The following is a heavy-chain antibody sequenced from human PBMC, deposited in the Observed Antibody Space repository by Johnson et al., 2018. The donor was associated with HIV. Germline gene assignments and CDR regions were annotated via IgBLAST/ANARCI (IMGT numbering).Heavy chain of an antibody. CDR3: AKGIYGGGDWEDDAFDS. CDR2: ISWNSGSI. J-gene: IGHJ3*02. V-gene: IGHV3-9*01. Sequence: VHLVESGGGLVQPGKSLRLSCAASGFTFDDYAMHWVRQAPGKGLEWVSGISWNSGSIGYADSVKGRFTISRDNAKNSLSLQMNSLRSEDTALYYCAKGIYGGGDWEDDAFDSWGQGTMVTVSS. D-gene: IGHD2-21*02. CDR1: GFTFDDYA.